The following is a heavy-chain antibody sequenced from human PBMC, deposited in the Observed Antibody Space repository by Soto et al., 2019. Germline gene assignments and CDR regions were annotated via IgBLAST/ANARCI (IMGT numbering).Heavy chain of an antibody. CDR3: ARGKRSGWYVDYYYGMDV. D-gene: IGHD6-19*01. CDR1: GFTFSSYW. J-gene: IGHJ6*02. V-gene: IGHV3-7*03. CDR2: IKQDGSEK. Sequence: PGWSLRLSCASSGFTFSSYWMSWVRQAPGKGLEWVANIKQDGSEKYYVDSVKGRFTISRDNAKNSLYLQMNSLRAEDTAVYYCARGKRSGWYVDYYYGMDVWGQGTTVTVSS.